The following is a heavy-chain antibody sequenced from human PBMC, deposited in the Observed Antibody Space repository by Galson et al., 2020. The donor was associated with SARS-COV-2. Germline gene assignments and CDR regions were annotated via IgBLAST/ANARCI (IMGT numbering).Heavy chain of an antibody. V-gene: IGHV1-46*01. CDR1: GYTFTSYY. CDR2: INPSGGGT. CDR3: ARDSQGGNDYNYLLF. Sequence: ASVKVSCKASGYTFTSYYIHWVRQAPGQGLEWMGIINPSGGGTTYAQKFQGRVTMTRDTSTSTVYMELSSLRSEDTAVYYCARDSQGGNDYNYLLFWVQGALFAVSS. J-gene: IGHJ4*02. D-gene: IGHD4-4*01.